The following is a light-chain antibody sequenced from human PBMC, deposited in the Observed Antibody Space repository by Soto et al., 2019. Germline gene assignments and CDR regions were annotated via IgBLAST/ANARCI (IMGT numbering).Light chain of an antibody. V-gene: IGLV3-21*04. CDR3: QVWDSSSDHVV. CDR2: YDT. CDR1: NIGSKS. Sequence: SYELTQPPSVSVAPGKTARITCGGNNIGSKSVHWYQQKPGQAPGLVIYYDTDRPSWIPERFSGSNSGNTATLTISRVEAVDEADYYCQVWDSSSDHVVFGGGTKLTVL. J-gene: IGLJ2*01.